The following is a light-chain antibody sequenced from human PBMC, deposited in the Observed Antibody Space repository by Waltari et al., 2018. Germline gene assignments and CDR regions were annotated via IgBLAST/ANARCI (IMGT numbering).Light chain of an antibody. V-gene: IGLV1-51*01. CDR1: ASNIGQSL. CDR3: GTWDTALRAVV. Sequence: QSVFTPPPSVSAAPGEKVSISCSGSASNIGQSLVSWYRPVPGTAPKFLTYDFFSRPADSPDGCSGSKSRASATRTISDRQPGDEADYYCGTWDTALRAVVFGGGTKVTVL. J-gene: IGLJ2*01. CDR2: DFF.